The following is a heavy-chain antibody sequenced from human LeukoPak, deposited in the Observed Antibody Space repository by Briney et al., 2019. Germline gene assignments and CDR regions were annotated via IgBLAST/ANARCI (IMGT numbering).Heavy chain of an antibody. CDR1: GFNFRGYA. J-gene: IGHJ6*02. D-gene: IGHD1-26*01. V-gene: IGHV3-23*01. CDR3: AKEVVMGETNYYYYGMDV. CDR2: ISGSGARA. Sequence: GGSLRLSCAAYGFNFRGYAMSWVRQAPGKGLEWVSAISGSGARAHYAESVRGRFTISRDNSQNTLHLQMTSLRAEDTAVYYCAKEVVMGETNYYYYGMDVWGQGTTVTVSS.